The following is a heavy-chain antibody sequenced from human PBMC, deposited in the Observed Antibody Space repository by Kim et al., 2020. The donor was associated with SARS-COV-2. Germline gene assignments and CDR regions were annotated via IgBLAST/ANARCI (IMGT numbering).Heavy chain of an antibody. CDR1: GFIFSSYS. V-gene: IGHV3-48*04. Sequence: GGSLRLSCAVSGFIFSSYSMNWVRQAPGKGLEWVSYISGSSSPIYYADSVKGRFTISRDNAKNSLYLQMNSLRAEDTAVYYCARVGGATGYYVMDVWGQGTTVTVSS. D-gene: IGHD1-26*01. CDR2: ISGSSSPI. J-gene: IGHJ6*02. CDR3: ARVGGATGYYVMDV.